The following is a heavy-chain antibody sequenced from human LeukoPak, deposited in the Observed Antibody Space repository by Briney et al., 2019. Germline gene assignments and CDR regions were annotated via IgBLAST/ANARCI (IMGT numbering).Heavy chain of an antibody. J-gene: IGHJ4*02. CDR3: ARGPDEIFRREFDY. V-gene: IGHV4-39*07. CDR1: GGSISSSSYY. Sequence: KDSETLSLTCTVSGGSISSSSYYWGWIRQPPGKGLEWIGSIYYSGSTYYNPSLKSRVTISVDTSKNQFSLKLSSVTAADTAVYYCARGPDEIFRREFDYWGQGTLVTVSS. CDR2: IYYSGST. D-gene: IGHD2/OR15-2a*01.